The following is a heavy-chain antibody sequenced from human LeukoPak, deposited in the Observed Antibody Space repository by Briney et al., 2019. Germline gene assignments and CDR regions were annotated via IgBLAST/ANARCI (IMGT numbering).Heavy chain of an antibody. D-gene: IGHD3-3*01. CDR3: ASDADGDFWSGYAFDI. J-gene: IGHJ3*02. Sequence: PSETLSLTCTVSGGSISSYYWSWNRQPAGKGLEWIGRIYTSGSTNYNPSLKSRVTMSVDTSKNQFSLKLSSVTAADTAVYYCASDADGDFWSGYAFDIWGQGKMVTVSS. CDR2: IYTSGST. CDR1: GGSISSYY. V-gene: IGHV4-4*07.